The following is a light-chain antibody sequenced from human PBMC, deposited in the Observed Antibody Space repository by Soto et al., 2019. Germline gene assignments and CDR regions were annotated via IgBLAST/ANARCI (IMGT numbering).Light chain of an antibody. CDR3: SSYTSSSTLV. Sequence: QSVLTQPASVSGSPGQSITISCTGTSSDVGGYNYVSWYQQHPGKAPKLMIYEVSNRPSGVSNRFSGSKSGNTASLTISGLQAEEETDYYCSSYTSSSTLVFGTGTKVTAL. CDR1: SSDVGGYNY. CDR2: EVS. J-gene: IGLJ1*01. V-gene: IGLV2-14*01.